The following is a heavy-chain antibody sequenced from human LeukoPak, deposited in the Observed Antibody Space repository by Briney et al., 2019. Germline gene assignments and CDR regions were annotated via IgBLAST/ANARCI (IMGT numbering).Heavy chain of an antibody. CDR2: IYTSGST. Sequence: PSETLSLTCTVSGGSISSYYWSWIRQPAGKGLEWIGRIYTSGSTNYNPSPKSRVTMSVDTSKNQFSLKLSSVTAADTAVYYCARARYCSGGSCYSGKCNWFDPWGQGTLVTVSS. J-gene: IGHJ5*02. D-gene: IGHD2-15*01. CDR1: GGSISSYY. V-gene: IGHV4-4*07. CDR3: ARARYCSGGSCYSGKCNWFDP.